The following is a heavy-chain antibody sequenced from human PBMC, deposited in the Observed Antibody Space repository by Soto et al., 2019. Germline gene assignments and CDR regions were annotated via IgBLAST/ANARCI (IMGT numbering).Heavy chain of an antibody. CDR1: GFTFSSYW. J-gene: IGHJ6*03. CDR2: IKQDGSEK. V-gene: IGHV3-7*01. CDR3: ARGGTRNNDYSNQNYYYYYMDV. D-gene: IGHD4-4*01. Sequence: GGSLRLSCAASGFTFSSYWMSWVRQAPGKGLEWVANIKQDGSEKYYVDSVKGRFTISRDNAKNSLYLQMNSLRAEDTAVYYCARGGTRNNDYSNQNYYYYYMDVWGKGTTVTVSS.